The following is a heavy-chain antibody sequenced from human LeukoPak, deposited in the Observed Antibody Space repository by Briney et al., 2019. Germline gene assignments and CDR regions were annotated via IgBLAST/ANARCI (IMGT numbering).Heavy chain of an antibody. CDR1: GYTFTGYY. V-gene: IGHV1-69*13. D-gene: IGHD2-15*01. CDR3: ARAEVDCSGGSCYGLSWFDP. CDR2: IIPIFGTA. J-gene: IGHJ5*02. Sequence: SVKVSCKASGYTFTGYYIHWVRQAPGQGLEWMGGIIPIFGTANYAQKFQGRVTITADESTSTAYMELSSLRSEDTAVYYCARAEVDCSGGSCYGLSWFDPWGQGTLVTVSS.